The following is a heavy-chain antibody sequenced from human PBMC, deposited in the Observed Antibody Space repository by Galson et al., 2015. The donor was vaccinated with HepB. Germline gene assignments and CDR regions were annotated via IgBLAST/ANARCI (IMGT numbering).Heavy chain of an antibody. CDR2: ISYDGSNK. D-gene: IGHD2-21*01. CDR1: GFTFSSYG. V-gene: IGHV3-30*03. J-gene: IGHJ6*02. CDR3: APVPTAKPGGEVVGGMDV. Sequence: SLRLSCAASGFTFSSYGMHWVRQAPGKGLEWVAVISYDGSNKYYADSVKGRFTISRDNSKNTLYLQMNSLRAEDTAVYYCAPVPTAKPGGEVVGGMDVWGQGTTVTVSS.